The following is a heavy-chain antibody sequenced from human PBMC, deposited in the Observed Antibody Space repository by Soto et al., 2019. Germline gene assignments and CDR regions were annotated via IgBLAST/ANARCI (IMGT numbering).Heavy chain of an antibody. V-gene: IGHV4-4*02. D-gene: IGHD6-19*01. CDR2: IYHSGST. CDR3: ARDLGKQWLARGGWFDP. Sequence: SETLSLTCAVSGGSISSSNWWSWVRQPPGKGLEWIGEIYHSGSTNYNPSLKSRVTISVDKSKNQFSLKLSSVTAADTAVYYCARDLGKQWLARGGWFDPWGQGTLVTVSS. CDR1: GGSISSSNW. J-gene: IGHJ5*02.